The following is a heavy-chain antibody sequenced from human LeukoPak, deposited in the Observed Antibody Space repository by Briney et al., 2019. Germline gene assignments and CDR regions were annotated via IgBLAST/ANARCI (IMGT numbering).Heavy chain of an antibody. D-gene: IGHD2-8*01. CDR1: GGTFSSYA. Sequence: ASVKVSCKASGGTFSSYAISWVRQAPGQGLEWMGWISAYNGNTNYAQKLQGRVTMTTDTSTSTAYMELRSLRSDDTAVYYCARDREYCTNGVCSNFDAFDIWGQGTMVTVSS. CDR3: ARDREYCTNGVCSNFDAFDI. J-gene: IGHJ3*02. CDR2: ISAYNGNT. V-gene: IGHV1-18*01.